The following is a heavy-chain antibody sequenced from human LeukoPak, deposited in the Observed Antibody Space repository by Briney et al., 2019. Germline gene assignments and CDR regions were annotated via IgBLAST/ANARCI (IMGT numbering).Heavy chain of an antibody. J-gene: IGHJ4*02. CDR2: IYYSGST. Sequence: PSETLSLTCTVSGGSISSYCWSWIRHPPGKGLEWIGYIYYSGSTNYNPSLKSRVTISVDTSKNQFSLKLSSVTAADTAVYYCATKMGPIQLWNLMAFDYWGQGTLVTVSS. CDR1: GGSISSYC. CDR3: ATKMGPIQLWNLMAFDY. D-gene: IGHD5-18*01. V-gene: IGHV4-59*01.